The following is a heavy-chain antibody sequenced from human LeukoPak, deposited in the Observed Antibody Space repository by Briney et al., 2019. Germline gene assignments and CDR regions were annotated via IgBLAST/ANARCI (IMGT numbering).Heavy chain of an antibody. V-gene: IGHV4-59*01. Sequence: SETLSLTCIVSGGSIRSYYWSWIRQPPGKGQEWIGYIYDSGTTNYNPSLKSRVTISLDTSKNQFSLKLSSVTAADTAVYYCARGRDDYVWGSYRQKNWYFDLWGRGTVVTVSS. J-gene: IGHJ2*01. CDR3: ARGRDDYVWGSYRQKNWYFDL. CDR2: IYDSGTT. CDR1: GGSIRSYY. D-gene: IGHD3-16*02.